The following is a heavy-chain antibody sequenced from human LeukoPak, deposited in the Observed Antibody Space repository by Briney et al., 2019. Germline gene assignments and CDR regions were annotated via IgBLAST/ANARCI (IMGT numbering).Heavy chain of an antibody. V-gene: IGHV3-23*01. CDR1: GFIFNNYA. J-gene: IGHJ4*02. Sequence: GGSLRLSCAASGFIFNNYAMSWVRQAPGEGLEWVSAINGGGDDTRYADSVRGRFTISRDNSKNTVSLQMNSLRVEDTALYFCAKSDCGSYGCKLLNYWGQGTLVTVSS. D-gene: IGHD3-3*01. CDR3: AKSDCGSYGCKLLNY. CDR2: INGGGDDT.